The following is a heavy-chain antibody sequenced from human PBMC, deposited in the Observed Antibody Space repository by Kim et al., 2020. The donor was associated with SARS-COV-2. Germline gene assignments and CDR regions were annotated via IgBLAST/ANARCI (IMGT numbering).Heavy chain of an antibody. Sequence: GGSLRLSCAASGFTFRTYWMHWVRQAPGKGLVWVSRTNGDGSTTNYADSVKGRFTISRDNAKNTLYLQLNSLRAEGTAIYYCARRYYDSRGYYYFDSWGQGTLVTVSS. V-gene: IGHV3-74*01. D-gene: IGHD3-22*01. CDR2: TNGDGSTT. CDR1: GFTFRTYW. J-gene: IGHJ4*02. CDR3: ARRYYDSRGYYYFDS.